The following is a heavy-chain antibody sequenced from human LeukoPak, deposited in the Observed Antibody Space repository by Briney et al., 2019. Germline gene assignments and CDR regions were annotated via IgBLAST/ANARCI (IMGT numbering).Heavy chain of an antibody. CDR2: IYYSGST. J-gene: IGHJ6*03. CDR1: GGSISSSSYY. V-gene: IGHV4-39*01. Sequence: SETLSLTCTVSGGSISSSSYYWGWIRQPPGKGLEWIGSIYYSGSTYYNPSLKSRVTISVDTSKNQFSLKLSSVTAADTAVYYCARQATRYYYYYMDVWGKETTVTVSS. CDR3: ARQATRYYYYYMDV.